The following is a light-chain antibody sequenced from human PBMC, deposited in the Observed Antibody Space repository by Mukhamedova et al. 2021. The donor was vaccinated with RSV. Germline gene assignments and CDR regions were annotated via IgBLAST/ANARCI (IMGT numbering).Light chain of an antibody. CDR1: SSDVGGYNY. J-gene: IGLJ2*01. CDR2: EVS. CDR3: SSYTSSSPVV. Sequence: ISCTGTSSDVGGYNYVSWYQQHPGKAPKLMIYEVSNRPSGVSNRFSGSKSGNTASLTISGLQAEDEADYYCSSYTSSSPVVFDGG. V-gene: IGLV2-14*01.